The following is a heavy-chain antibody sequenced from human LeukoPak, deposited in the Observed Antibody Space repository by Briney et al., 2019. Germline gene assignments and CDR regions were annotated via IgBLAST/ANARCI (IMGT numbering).Heavy chain of an antibody. V-gene: IGHV3-23*01. CDR2: ISGSGGTT. Sequence: ETLSLTCTVSGDSISGDDYYLSWARQAPGRWLEWVSGISGSGGTTYYADSVTGWFTISRDNSKNTLYLEMNSLRAEDTAVYYCARDGDQITVTKLDYWGQGTLVTVSS. CDR1: GDSISGDDYY. J-gene: IGHJ4*01. D-gene: IGHD4-17*01. CDR3: ARDGDQITVTKLDY.